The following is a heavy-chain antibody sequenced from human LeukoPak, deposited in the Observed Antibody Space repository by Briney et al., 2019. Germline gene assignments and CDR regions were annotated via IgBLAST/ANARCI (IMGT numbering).Heavy chain of an antibody. CDR2: IYSRGTN. Sequence: SETLSLTCNVSGVSITSSDYYWGWIRQPPGKGLEWIVSIYSRGTNYYNPSLKSRVTISVDTSRNQVSLKMSSVTAADTAVYYCARGEHTMDVWGQGTTVTVSS. J-gene: IGHJ6*02. D-gene: IGHD1/OR15-1a*01. CDR3: ARGEHTMDV. V-gene: IGHV4-39*07. CDR1: GVSITSSDYY.